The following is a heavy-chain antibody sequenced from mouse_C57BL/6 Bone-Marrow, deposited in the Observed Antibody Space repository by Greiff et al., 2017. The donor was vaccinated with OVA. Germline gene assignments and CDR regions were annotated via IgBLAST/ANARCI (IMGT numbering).Heavy chain of an antibody. CDR3: TAVVQYYFDY. J-gene: IGHJ2*01. Sequence: EVQVVESGGGLVQPGGSMKLSCVASGFTFSNYWMNWVRQSPEKGLEWVAQIRLKSDNYATHYAESVKGRFTIPRDESKSSVYLQMNNLRAEDTGIYYCTAVVQYYFDYWGQGTTLTVSS. D-gene: IGHD1-1*01. CDR2: IRLKSDNYAT. V-gene: IGHV6-3*01. CDR1: GFTFSNYW.